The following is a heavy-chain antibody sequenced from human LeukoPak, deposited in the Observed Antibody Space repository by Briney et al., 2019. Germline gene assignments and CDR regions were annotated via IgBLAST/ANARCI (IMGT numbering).Heavy chain of an antibody. CDR2: IIPIFGTA. CDR1: GGTFSSYA. V-gene: IGHV1-69*01. J-gene: IGHJ6*03. D-gene: IGHD2-2*01. CDR3: ARDGCSSTSCYSYYYYYMDV. Sequence: ASVKVSCQASGGTFSSYAISWVRQAPGQGLEWMGGIIPIFGTANYAQKFQGRVTITADESTSTAYMELSSLRSEDTAVYYCARDGCSSTSCYSYYYYYMDVWGKGTTVTVSS.